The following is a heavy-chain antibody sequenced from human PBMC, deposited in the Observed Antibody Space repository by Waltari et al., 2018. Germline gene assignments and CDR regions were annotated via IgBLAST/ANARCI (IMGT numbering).Heavy chain of an antibody. CDR2: ISASGGNT. CDR1: GFTLSPQA. CDR3: AKDLLYCAGNNCYRGFDY. V-gene: IGHV3-23*01. D-gene: IGHD2-2*02. J-gene: IGHJ4*02. Sequence: EVQLLDSGGGLVQPGGSLRLSCAASGFTLSPQAMVWGRQAQGKGVEWVTAISASGGNTYYADSVRGRFTISRDTSKNSLYLQMNSLRAEDTALYYCAKDLLYCAGNNCYRGFDYWGQGTLVTVSS.